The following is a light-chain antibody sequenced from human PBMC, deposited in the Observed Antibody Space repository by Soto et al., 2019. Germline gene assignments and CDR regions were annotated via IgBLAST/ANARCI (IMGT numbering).Light chain of an antibody. CDR3: QQYGSSPPIT. Sequence: EIVLTQSPGTLSLSPGERATLSCRASQSVTSTYLAWYQQKPGQAPRLLIYAAFSRATGIPDRFSGSGSGTDFPLTISRLEPEDFAVYYCQQYGSSPPITFGQGTRLEIK. CDR1: QSVTSTY. J-gene: IGKJ5*01. V-gene: IGKV3-20*01. CDR2: AAF.